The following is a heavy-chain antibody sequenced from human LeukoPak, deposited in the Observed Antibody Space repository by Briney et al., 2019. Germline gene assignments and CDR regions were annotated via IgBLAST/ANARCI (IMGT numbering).Heavy chain of an antibody. Sequence: SGTLSLTCAVYGGSFSGYYWSWIRQPPGKGLEWIGEINHSGSTNYNPSLKSRVTISVDTSKNQFSLKLSSVTAADTAVYYCARGTTHYDILTGYYSNWFDPWGQGTLVTVAS. J-gene: IGHJ5*02. D-gene: IGHD3-9*01. CDR2: INHSGST. CDR1: GGSFSGYY. CDR3: ARGTTHYDILTGYYSNWFDP. V-gene: IGHV4-34*01.